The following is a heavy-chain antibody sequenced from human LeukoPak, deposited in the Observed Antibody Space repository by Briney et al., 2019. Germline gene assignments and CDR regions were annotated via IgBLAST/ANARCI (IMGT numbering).Heavy chain of an antibody. CDR3: AKDRGYNSNYFDY. CDR2: ISWNSGSI. D-gene: IGHD3-10*01. CDR1: GFTFDDYA. V-gene: IGHV3-9*01. Sequence: PGGSLRLSCAASGFTFDDYAIHWVRQAPGKGLEWVSGISWNSGSIGYADSVKGRFTISRDNAKNSLYLQMNSLRAEDTAFYYCAKDRGYNSNYFDYWGQGTLVTVSS. J-gene: IGHJ4*02.